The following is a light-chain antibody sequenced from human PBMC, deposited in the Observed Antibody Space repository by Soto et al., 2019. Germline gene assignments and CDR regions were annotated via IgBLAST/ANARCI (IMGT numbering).Light chain of an antibody. CDR3: LQDYNYPRT. V-gene: IGKV1-6*01. CDR1: QGIRND. CDR2: ATS. Sequence: AIQMTQSPSSLSASVGDRVTITCRASQGIRNDLGWYQQRPGHAPKLLIYATSSLPSGVPSRFSGSGSGTDFTLTISRQQPEDFATYYCLQDYNYPRTFGQGTKVEI. J-gene: IGKJ1*01.